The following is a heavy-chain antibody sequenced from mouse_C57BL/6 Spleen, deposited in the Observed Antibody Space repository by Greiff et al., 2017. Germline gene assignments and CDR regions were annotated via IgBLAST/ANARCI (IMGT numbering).Heavy chain of an antibody. CDR1: GYTFTSYG. Sequence: QVQLQQSGAELARPGASVKLSCKASGYTFTSYGISWVKQRTGQGLEWIGEIYPRSGNTYYNEKFKGKATLTADKSSSTAYMELRSLTSEDSAVYFCARCYGYDENYAMDYWGQGTSVTVSS. D-gene: IGHD2-2*01. CDR3: ARCYGYDENYAMDY. J-gene: IGHJ4*01. V-gene: IGHV1-81*01. CDR2: IYPRSGNT.